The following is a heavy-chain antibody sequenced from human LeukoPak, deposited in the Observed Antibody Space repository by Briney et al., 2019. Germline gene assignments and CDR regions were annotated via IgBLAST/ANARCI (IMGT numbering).Heavy chain of an antibody. CDR1: EFTFSTYA. V-gene: IGHV3-30*02. CDR2: IRYDGSNK. CDR3: ATGRAGLDY. Sequence: GGSLRLSCAASEFTFSTYALHWVRQAPGKGLEWVAFIRYDGSNKYYADSVKGRFTISRDNAKNSLYLQMNSLRAEDTAVYYCATGRAGLDYWGQGTLVTVSS. D-gene: IGHD6-13*01. J-gene: IGHJ4*02.